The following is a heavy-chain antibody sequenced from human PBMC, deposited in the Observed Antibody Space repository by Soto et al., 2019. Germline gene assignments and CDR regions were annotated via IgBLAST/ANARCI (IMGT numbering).Heavy chain of an antibody. J-gene: IGHJ6*03. CDR2: IIPIFGTA. Sequence: ASVKVSCKASGGTFSSYAISWVRQAPGQGLEWMGGIIPIFGTANYAQKFQGRVTITADESTSTAYMELSSLRSEDTAVYYCARVAPHIGYDYYYYMDVWGKGTTVTVSS. CDR1: GGTFSSYA. V-gene: IGHV1-69*13. CDR3: ARVAPHIGYDYYYYMDV. D-gene: IGHD2-21*01.